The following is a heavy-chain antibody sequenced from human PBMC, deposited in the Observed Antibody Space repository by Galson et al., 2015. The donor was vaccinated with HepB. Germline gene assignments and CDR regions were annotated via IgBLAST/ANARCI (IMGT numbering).Heavy chain of an antibody. J-gene: IGHJ5*02. CDR1: GFTFDNYA. D-gene: IGHD2-2*01. CDR3: AREFGIVPATLGLKNWFYP. V-gene: IGHV3-30-3*01. Sequence: SLRLSCAASGFTFDNYAMHWIRQAPGEGLEWVAVVAYHGGNDHYADSVRGRFTISRDNSKNTVYLQMNNLTTADTAVYYCAREFGIVPATLGLKNWFYPWGQGTQVTVSS. CDR2: VAYHGGND.